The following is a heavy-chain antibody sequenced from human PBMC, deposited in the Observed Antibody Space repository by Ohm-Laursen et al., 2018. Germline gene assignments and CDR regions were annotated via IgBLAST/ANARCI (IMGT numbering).Heavy chain of an antibody. V-gene: IGHV3-9*01. CDR3: AKGGAEMTTVTTIDY. CDR2: ISWNSGSI. J-gene: IGHJ4*02. D-gene: IGHD4-17*01. Sequence: SLRLSCTASGFTFDDYAMHWVRQAPGKGLEWVSGISWNSGSIGYADSVKGRFTISRDNAKNSLYLQMNSLRAEDTALYYCAKGGAEMTTVTTIDYWGQGTLVTVSS. CDR1: GFTFDDYA.